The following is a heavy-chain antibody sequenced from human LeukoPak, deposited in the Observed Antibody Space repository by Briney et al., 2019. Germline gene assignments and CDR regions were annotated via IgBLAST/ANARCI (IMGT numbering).Heavy chain of an antibody. D-gene: IGHD2-15*01. V-gene: IGHV1-69*04. CDR3: ARGRRYCSGGSCYLGY. CDR1: GGTFSSYA. Sequence: ASVKVSCKASGGTFSSYAISWVRQAPGQGLEWMGRIIPILGIANYAQKFQGRVTITADKSTSTAYMELSSLRSEDTAVYYCARGRRYCSGGSCYLGYWGQGTLVTVSS. CDR2: IIPILGIA. J-gene: IGHJ4*02.